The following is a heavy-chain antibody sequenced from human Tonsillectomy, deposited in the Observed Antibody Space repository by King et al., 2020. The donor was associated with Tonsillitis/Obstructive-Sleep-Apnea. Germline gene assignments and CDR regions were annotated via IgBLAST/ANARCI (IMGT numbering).Heavy chain of an antibody. Sequence: QLVQSGGGLVQSGGSLRLSCAASGFTFSSYALSWVRQAPGRGPEWVSGISGSGGGTYYADSVKGGFTISRDNSKHTLYLQMKSLRAVDTAVYYCAKARTDKIPASMGYWGQGTLVTVSS. CDR2: ISGSGGGT. J-gene: IGHJ4*02. V-gene: IGHV3-23*04. CDR3: AKARTDKIPASMGY. D-gene: IGHD2-2*01. CDR1: GFTFSSYA.